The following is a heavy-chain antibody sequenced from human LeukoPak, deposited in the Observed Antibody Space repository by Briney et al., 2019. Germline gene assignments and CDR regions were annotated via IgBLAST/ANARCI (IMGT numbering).Heavy chain of an antibody. CDR1: GASFTGYY. CDR2: MNQRGSM. CDR3: ARELELRY. J-gene: IGHJ4*02. D-gene: IGHD1-7*01. Sequence: SETRSLTCDVYGASFTGYYWSWIRQSPGKGLEWIGEMNQRGSMNYNPSLKSRVTISVDRSKNQFSLKLSSVTAADTAVYYCARELELRYWGQGTLVTVSS. V-gene: IGHV4-34*01.